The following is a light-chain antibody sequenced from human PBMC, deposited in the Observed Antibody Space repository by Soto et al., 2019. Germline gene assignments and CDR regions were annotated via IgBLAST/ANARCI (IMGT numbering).Light chain of an antibody. CDR1: QGISSA. J-gene: IGKJ4*01. V-gene: IGKV1D-13*01. CDR3: QHFNNYPLT. Sequence: AIQLTQSPSSLSASVGDRVTVTCRASQGISSALAWYQQKPGRAPKLLIYDASNLEGGVPSRFSGRGSETDFALTISSLQPEDFATYYGQHFNNYPLTFGGGTKVEIK. CDR2: DAS.